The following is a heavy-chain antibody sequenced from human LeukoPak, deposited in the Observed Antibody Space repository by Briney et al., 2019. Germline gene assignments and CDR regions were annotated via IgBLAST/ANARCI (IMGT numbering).Heavy chain of an antibody. D-gene: IGHD3-22*01. Sequence: ASVKVSCKASGYSFTNYGITWVRQAPGQGLEWMGWISAYKGNTNYAQLLQGRVTMTTDTSTSTAYMALRSLRSDDTAVYYCARDCDSSGYYCYWGRGTLVTVSS. J-gene: IGHJ4*02. V-gene: IGHV1-18*01. CDR3: ARDCDSSGYYCY. CDR1: GYSFTNYG. CDR2: ISAYKGNT.